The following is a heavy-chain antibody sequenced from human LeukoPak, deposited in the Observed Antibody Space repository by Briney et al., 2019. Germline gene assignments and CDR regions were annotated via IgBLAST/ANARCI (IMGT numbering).Heavy chain of an antibody. CDR3: TGDSPSIN. Sequence: GRSLRLSCTASGFTFGDYAVTRVRQAPGKGLEWVGFIRSKTSGGTTEYAASVKGRFTIPRDDSRNIAYLQMNSLKIEDTAVYFCTGDSPSINWGQGTLVTVSS. V-gene: IGHV3-49*04. J-gene: IGHJ4*02. CDR1: GFTFGDYA. CDR2: IRSKTSGGTT.